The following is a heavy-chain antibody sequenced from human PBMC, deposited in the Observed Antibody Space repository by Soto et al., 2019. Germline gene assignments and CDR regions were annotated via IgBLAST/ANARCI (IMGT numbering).Heavy chain of an antibody. CDR2: IIPIFGTA. CDR1: GGTFSSYA. CDR3: ARDPPPYNWNYEGFDP. Sequence: SVKVSCKASGGTFSSYAISWVRQAPGQGLEWMGGIIPIFGTANYAQKFQGRVTITADESTSTAYMELSSLRSEDTAVYYCARDPPPYNWNYEGFDPWGQGTLVTVSS. D-gene: IGHD1-7*01. V-gene: IGHV1-69*13. J-gene: IGHJ5*02.